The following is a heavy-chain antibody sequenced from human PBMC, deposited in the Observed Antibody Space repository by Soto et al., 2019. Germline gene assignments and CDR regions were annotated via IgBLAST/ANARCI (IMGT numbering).Heavy chain of an antibody. Sequence: PSETLSLTCAVSGGSISSSNWWSWVRQPPGKGLEWIGEIYHSGSTNYNPSLKSRVTISVDKSKNQFSLKLSSVTAADTAVYYCARDSLGQLDNWFDPWGQGTLVTVSS. CDR2: IYHSGST. V-gene: IGHV4-4*02. J-gene: IGHJ5*02. CDR3: ARDSLGQLDNWFDP. CDR1: GGSISSSNW. D-gene: IGHD6-13*01.